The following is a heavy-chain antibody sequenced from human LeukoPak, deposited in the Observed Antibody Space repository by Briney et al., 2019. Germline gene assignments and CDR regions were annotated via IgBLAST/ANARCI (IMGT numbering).Heavy chain of an antibody. D-gene: IGHD6-13*01. J-gene: IGHJ4*02. V-gene: IGHV4-61*01. CDR2: IYYSGST. Sequence: PSETLSLTCTVSGGSISSSSYYWSWIRQPPGKGLEWIGYIYYSGSTNYNPSLKSRVTISVDTSKNQFSLKLSSVTAADTAVYYCARGGIAADPFDYWGQGTLVTVSS. CDR1: GGSISSSSYY. CDR3: ARGGIAADPFDY.